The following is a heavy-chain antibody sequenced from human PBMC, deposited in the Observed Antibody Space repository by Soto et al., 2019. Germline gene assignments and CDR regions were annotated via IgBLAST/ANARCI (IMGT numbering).Heavy chain of an antibody. CDR1: ICSIITYY. J-gene: IGHJ3*02. Sequence: QVQLQESGPGLVKPAETLALTCSDSICSIITYYWSWIRQPPGKGLEWIGYIYYSGSTNYNPSLKSRVTISLDTSKTPFSLNLSSVTAADTAGYYCARELQGGARKAFAICGQGPMVTVSS. V-gene: IGHV4-59*01. CDR2: IYYSGST. CDR3: ARELQGGARKAFAI. D-gene: IGHD3-16*01.